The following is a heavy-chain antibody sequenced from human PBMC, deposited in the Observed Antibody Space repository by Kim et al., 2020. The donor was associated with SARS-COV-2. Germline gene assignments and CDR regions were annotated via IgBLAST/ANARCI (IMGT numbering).Heavy chain of an antibody. D-gene: IGHD6-13*01. J-gene: IGHJ6*02. CDR3: ARVSSSSWYYYYGMDV. V-gene: IGHV3-74*01. Sequence: SVKGRFTISRDNTKNTLYLQMNSLRAEDTAVYYCARVSSSSWYYYYGMDVWGQGTTVTVSS.